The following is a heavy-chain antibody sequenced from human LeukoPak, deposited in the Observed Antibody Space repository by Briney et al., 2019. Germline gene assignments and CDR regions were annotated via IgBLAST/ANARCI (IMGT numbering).Heavy chain of an antibody. CDR2: ISSSGSTI. D-gene: IGHD3-10*01. V-gene: IGHV3-48*03. J-gene: IGHJ4*02. CDR1: GFTFSSYE. CDR3: ASVKEGPYGSGSYY. Sequence: GGSLRLSCAASGFTFSSYEMNWVRQAPGKGLEWVSYISSSGSTIYYADSVKGRFTISRDNAKNSLYLQMNSLRAEDTAVYYCASVKEGPYGSGSYYWGQGTLVTVSS.